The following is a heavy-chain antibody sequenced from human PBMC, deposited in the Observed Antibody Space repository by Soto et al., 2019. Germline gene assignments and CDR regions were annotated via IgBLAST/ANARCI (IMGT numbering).Heavy chain of an antibody. CDR2: INAGNGDI. V-gene: IGHV1-3*01. CDR3: ASQYGDYVSFDY. Sequence: ASVKVSCKASGYTLSNYAMHWVRQAPGQRLEWMGWINAGNGDIKYSQKFQGKVSITRDTSANTAYMELSSLRSEDTAVYYCASQYGDYVSFDYWGQGTLVTVSS. CDR1: GYTLSNYA. J-gene: IGHJ4*02. D-gene: IGHD4-17*01.